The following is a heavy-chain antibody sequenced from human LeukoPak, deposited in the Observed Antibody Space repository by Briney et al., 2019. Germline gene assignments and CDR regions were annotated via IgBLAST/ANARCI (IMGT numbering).Heavy chain of an antibody. J-gene: IGHJ4*02. CDR3: ARDSGSYSVY. Sequence: PSQTLSLTCAVSGGSISSGGYSWSWIRQPPGKGLEWIGYIYHSGSTYYNPSLKSRVTISVDTSKNQFSLKLSSVTAADTAVYYCARDSGSYSVYWGQGTLVTVSS. CDR1: GGSISSGGYS. V-gene: IGHV4-30-2*01. CDR2: IYHSGST. D-gene: IGHD1-26*01.